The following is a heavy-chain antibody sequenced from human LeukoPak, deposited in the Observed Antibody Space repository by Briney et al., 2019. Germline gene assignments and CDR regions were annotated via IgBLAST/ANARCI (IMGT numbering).Heavy chain of an antibody. J-gene: IGHJ4*02. V-gene: IGHV3-66*01. Sequence: GGSLRLSCAASGITVSSNYMSWVRQAPGKGLECVSVIYSGGRTYYADSVKGRFTISRDNSNNTLYLQMDSLRAEDTGLYYCARVSDSGSQNPYYFDYWGQGTLVTVSS. CDR1: GITVSSNY. CDR2: IYSGGRT. D-gene: IGHD3-22*01. CDR3: ARVSDSGSQNPYYFDY.